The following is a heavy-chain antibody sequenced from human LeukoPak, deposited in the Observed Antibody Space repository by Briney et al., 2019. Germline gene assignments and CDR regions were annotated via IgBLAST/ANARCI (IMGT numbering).Heavy chain of an antibody. CDR1: GYTFTGYY. V-gene: IGHV1-2*02. D-gene: IGHD3-22*01. J-gene: IGHJ5*02. Sequence: ASVKVSCKASGYTFTGYYMHWVRQAPGQGLEWMGWINPNSGGTNYAQKFQGRVTTTRDTSISTAYMELSRLRSDDTAVYYCARDQDSSGRNWFDPWGQGTLVTVSS. CDR2: INPNSGGT. CDR3: ARDQDSSGRNWFDP.